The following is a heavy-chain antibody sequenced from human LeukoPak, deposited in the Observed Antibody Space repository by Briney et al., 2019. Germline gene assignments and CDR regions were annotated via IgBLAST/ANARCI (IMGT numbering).Heavy chain of an antibody. V-gene: IGHV4-4*02. J-gene: IGHJ1*01. Sequence: SETLSLTCGVSGGSITTTNFWSWVRQPPGGGLEWIGEISLRGRTQYNPSLKSRVNISIDESKNHLYLSLASVTAADTAVYYCARIILGYGHYDSSPLYFQHWGQGTLVTVSS. CDR1: GGSITTTNF. CDR3: ARIILGYGHYDSSPLYFQH. CDR2: ISLRGRT. D-gene: IGHD3-22*01.